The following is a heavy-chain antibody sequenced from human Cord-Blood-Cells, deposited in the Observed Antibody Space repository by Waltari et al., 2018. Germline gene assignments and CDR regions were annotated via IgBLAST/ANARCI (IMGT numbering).Heavy chain of an antibody. V-gene: IGHV1-2*02. CDR2: INPNRGGT. D-gene: IGHD2-8*01. CDR1: GYTFTGYY. Sequence: QVQLVQSGAEVKKPGASVKVSCKASGYTFTGYYMPWVRQAPGKGLGWMGWINPNRGGTNYAQKVQGRCTMTRDTSISTAYMELGRLGSDDTAVYYCARGGLVMVYARGGFDPWGQGTLVTVSS. CDR3: ARGGLVMVYARGGFDP. J-gene: IGHJ5*02.